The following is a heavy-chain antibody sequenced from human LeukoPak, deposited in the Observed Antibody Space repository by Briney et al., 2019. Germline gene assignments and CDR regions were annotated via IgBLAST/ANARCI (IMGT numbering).Heavy chain of an antibody. J-gene: IGHJ3*02. D-gene: IGHD4-17*01. V-gene: IGHV4-59*08. CDR2: FYYSRST. Sequence: SETLSLTCTVPVGPISGYYWSWIRQPPAKGLEWIGYFYYSRSTNSNPSLKSRVNISVVPSHNQFAPKQTALTAAGTAVYYCASRMSTVTTYAFEICGQGTMGTVSS. CDR3: ASRMSTVTTYAFEI. CDR1: VGPISGYY.